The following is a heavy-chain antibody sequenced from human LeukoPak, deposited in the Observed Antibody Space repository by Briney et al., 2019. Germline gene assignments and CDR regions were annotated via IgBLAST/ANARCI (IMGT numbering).Heavy chain of an antibody. CDR2: IRNKPHTYII. CDR1: GFTFGDYA. J-gene: IGHJ4*02. D-gene: IGHD2-21*01. CDR3: ARGAYCGGGGICPAPFEY. Sequence: GGSLRLSCTASGFTFGDYAMSWFRQAPGKGLEWVARIRNKPHTYIIEYAASVRGRFSISRYDSKNSLYLQMNSLRTDDTAVYYCARGAYCGGGGICPAPFEYWGQGTLVTVSS. V-gene: IGHV3-72*01.